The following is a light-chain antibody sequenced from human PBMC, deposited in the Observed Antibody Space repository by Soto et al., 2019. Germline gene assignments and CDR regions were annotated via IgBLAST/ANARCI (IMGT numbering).Light chain of an antibody. CDR3: SSYTSSGTYV. Sequence: QSALAQPASVSGSPGQSITISCTWTSSDVGGYNYVSWYQQHPGKAPQVMIYDVSNRPSGVSYRFSASKSGNTASLTISWLQAEDEADYFCSSYTSSGTYVFGTGTKLTVL. J-gene: IGLJ1*01. CDR1: SSDVGGYNY. V-gene: IGLV2-14*01. CDR2: DVS.